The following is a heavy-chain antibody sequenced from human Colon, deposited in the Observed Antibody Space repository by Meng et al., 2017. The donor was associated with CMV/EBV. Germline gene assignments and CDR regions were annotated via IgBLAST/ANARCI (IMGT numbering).Heavy chain of an antibody. Sequence: GESLKISCAASGFSFRTSHMHWVRQAPGKGLEWVAYIWFDETEKSSADSVRGRFTVSRDNSKNTLYLQMSGLRADDTATYYCTTDVGAWNLVYWGQGTLVTVSS. D-gene: IGHD1-1*01. J-gene: IGHJ4*02. V-gene: IGHV3-30*02. CDR2: IWFDETEK. CDR3: TTDVGAWNLVY. CDR1: GFSFRTSH.